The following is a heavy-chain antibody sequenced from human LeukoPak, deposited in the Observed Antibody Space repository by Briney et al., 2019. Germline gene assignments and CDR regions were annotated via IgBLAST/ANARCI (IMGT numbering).Heavy chain of an antibody. Sequence: SETLYLTCTVSGGSISGYYWSWIRQPPGKGLEWIGYIYYSGSTSYNPSLRSRVTISVDTSKNQFSLQLNSVTAADTAFYYCARTYCSGGSCHFDYWGQGTLVTVSS. V-gene: IGHV4-59*08. J-gene: IGHJ4*02. CDR3: ARTYCSGGSCHFDY. D-gene: IGHD2-15*01. CDR2: IYYSGST. CDR1: GGSISGYY.